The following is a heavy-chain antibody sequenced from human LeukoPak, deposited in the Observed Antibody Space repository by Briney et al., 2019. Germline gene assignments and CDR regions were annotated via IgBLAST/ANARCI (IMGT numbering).Heavy chain of an antibody. CDR2: ISGSGDNS. J-gene: IGHJ4*02. D-gene: IGHD4/OR15-4a*01. CDR1: GFTFSSYA. CDR3: AKCLGDGTNYYFAH. V-gene: IGHV3-23*01. Sequence: HAGGSLRLSCAASGFTFSSYAMSWVRLAPGKGLEWVSLISGSGDNSYYADSVKGRFTISRDNSKNTLYLQMSSLRAEDTALYYCAKCLGDGTNYYFAHWGQGTLVPVSS.